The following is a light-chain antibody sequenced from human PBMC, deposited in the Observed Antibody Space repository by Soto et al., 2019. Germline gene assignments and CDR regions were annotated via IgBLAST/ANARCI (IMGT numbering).Light chain of an antibody. J-gene: IGKJ4*01. V-gene: IGKV3-20*01. Sequence: EIVLTQSPGTLSLSPGERATLSCRASQSVINGYLAWYQQRPGQPPRLVIYGASRRATGIPDRFSGSGSGTDFTLSISRLEPEXXAAYYCQQYGSSPFTFGGGTKVEIK. CDR2: GAS. CDR1: QSVINGY. CDR3: QQYGSSPFT.